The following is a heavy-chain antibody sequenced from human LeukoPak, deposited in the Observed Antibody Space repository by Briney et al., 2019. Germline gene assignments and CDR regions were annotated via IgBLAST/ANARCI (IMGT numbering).Heavy chain of an antibody. D-gene: IGHD3-10*01. J-gene: IGHJ6*03. V-gene: IGHV3-7*01. Sequence: PGGSLRLSCAASGFTFSSYWMRWVRQAPGKGLEWVANIKQDGSEKYYVDSVKGRFTISRDNAKNSLYLQMNSLRAEDTAVYYCARAQGSGYYYYYMDVWGKGATVTVSS. CDR3: ARAQGSGYYYYYMDV. CDR2: IKQDGSEK. CDR1: GFTFSSYW.